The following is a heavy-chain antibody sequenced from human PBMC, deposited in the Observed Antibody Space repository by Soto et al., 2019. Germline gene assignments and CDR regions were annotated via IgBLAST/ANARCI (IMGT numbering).Heavy chain of an antibody. D-gene: IGHD4-17*01. Sequence: GASVKVSCKASGYTFTDYYMHWVRQAPGHVLEWMGWINPNSGGTNYAQKFLGRVTMTTNTSISTAYMELSRLRSDDTAVYYCARPRDYGGNRDGMDVWGQGTTVTVSS. V-gene: IGHV1-2*02. CDR3: ARPRDYGGNRDGMDV. J-gene: IGHJ6*02. CDR1: GYTFTDYY. CDR2: INPNSGGT.